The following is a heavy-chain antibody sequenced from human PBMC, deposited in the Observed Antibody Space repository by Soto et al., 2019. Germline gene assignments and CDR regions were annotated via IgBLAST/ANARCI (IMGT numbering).Heavy chain of an antibody. J-gene: IGHJ4*02. Sequence: EVQLVESGGGLVKPGGSLRLSCAASGFSFSDAWLNWVRQAPGKGLEWVVRVKSKTDGETADYATFVKGRFTISRDDSKNALYLQMNSLKTEDTAVYYCAAERAYFHDSNGYLSIDFWGQGTLVTVSS. V-gene: IGHV3-15*07. D-gene: IGHD3-22*01. CDR3: AAERAYFHDSNGYLSIDF. CDR1: GFSFSDAW. CDR2: VKSKTDGETA.